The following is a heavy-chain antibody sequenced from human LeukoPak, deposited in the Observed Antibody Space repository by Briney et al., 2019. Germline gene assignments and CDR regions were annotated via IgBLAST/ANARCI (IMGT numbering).Heavy chain of an antibody. CDR3: ARGKNSVTYFPFDY. CDR2: IYPGDSDT. V-gene: IGHV5-51*01. Sequence: GESLKISCKGSGYSFSSYWIGWVRQMPGKGLEWMGLIYPGDSDTRYSPSFQGQVTISADKSISTAYLQWSSLKASDTALYYCARGKNSVTYFPFDYWAQGTLVTVSS. J-gene: IGHJ4*02. CDR1: GYSFSSYW. D-gene: IGHD1-26*01.